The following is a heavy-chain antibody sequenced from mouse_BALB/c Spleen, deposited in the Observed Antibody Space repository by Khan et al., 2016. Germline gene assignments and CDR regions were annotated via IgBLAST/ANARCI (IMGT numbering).Heavy chain of an antibody. CDR1: GFTFSSYG. CDR2: INSNGGST. V-gene: IGHV5-6-3*01. Sequence: EVELVESGGGLVQPGGSLKLSCAASGFTFSSYGMSWVRQTPDKRLELVATINSNGGSTYYPDSVKGRFTISRDNAKNTLYLQMTSLKSEDQAMYYCARDDYYAMDYWSQGTSVTVSS. CDR3: ARDDYYAMDY. J-gene: IGHJ4*01.